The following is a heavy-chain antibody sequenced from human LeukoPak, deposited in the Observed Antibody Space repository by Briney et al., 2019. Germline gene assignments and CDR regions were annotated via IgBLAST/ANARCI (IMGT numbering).Heavy chain of an antibody. CDR3: ARGRYPTNDFDV. J-gene: IGHJ3*01. V-gene: IGHV4-30-2*01. CDR2: IYHSGST. Sequence: SETLSLTCAVSGGSISSDGYSWSWIRQPLGKGLEWIGYIYHSGSTYSNPSLKSRVTMSVDRSKNQVSLKLNSVTAADTALYFCARGRYPTNDFDVWGQGTMVTVSS. D-gene: IGHD5-12*01. CDR1: GGSISSDGYS.